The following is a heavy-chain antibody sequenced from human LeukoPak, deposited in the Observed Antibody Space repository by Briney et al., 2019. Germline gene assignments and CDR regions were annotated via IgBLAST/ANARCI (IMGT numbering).Heavy chain of an antibody. Sequence: SETLSLICAVYGGSFSVSYWSWIRQPPGKGRECLGEMNHSGSTNYNPPLTRRVTISVDTSKNQFSLKLSSVTGADRAVYYCARGRGYCSGGSCYGGFDYWGKGTLVTVST. D-gene: IGHD2-15*01. V-gene: IGHV4-34*01. CDR1: GGSFSVSY. CDR3: ARGRGYCSGGSCYGGFDY. CDR2: MNHSGST. J-gene: IGHJ4*02.